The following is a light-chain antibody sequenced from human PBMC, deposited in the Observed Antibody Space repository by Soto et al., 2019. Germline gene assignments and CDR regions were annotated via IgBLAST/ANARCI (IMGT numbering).Light chain of an antibody. CDR3: QQYYSYQLT. CDR2: AAS. V-gene: IGKV1-8*01. CDR1: QGISSY. Sequence: AIRMTQSPSSLSASTGDRVTITCRASQGISSYLAWYQQKPGKAPKLLIYAASTLQSGVPSRFSGSGSGTDFTLTISCLQSEDFATYYCQQYYSYQLTFGGGTKVEI. J-gene: IGKJ4*01.